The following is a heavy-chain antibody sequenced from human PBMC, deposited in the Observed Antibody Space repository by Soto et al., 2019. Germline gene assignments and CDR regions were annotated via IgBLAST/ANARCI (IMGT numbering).Heavy chain of an antibody. V-gene: IGHV1-24*01. Sequence: EASVKVSCKVSGYTLTELSMHWVRQAPGKGLEWMGGFDPEDGETIYAQKFQGRVTMTEDTSTDTAYIELSSLRSEDTAVYYCATVLLYYYDSSGYPNSPFDYWGQGTLVTVSS. D-gene: IGHD3-22*01. CDR2: FDPEDGET. CDR1: GYTLTELS. J-gene: IGHJ4*02. CDR3: ATVLLYYYDSSGYPNSPFDY.